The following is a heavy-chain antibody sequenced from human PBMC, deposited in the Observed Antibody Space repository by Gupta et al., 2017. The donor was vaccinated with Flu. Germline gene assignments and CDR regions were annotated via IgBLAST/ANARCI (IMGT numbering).Heavy chain of an antibody. CDR3: ARGDTYYKECFAC. CDR1: SNYV. Sequence: SNYVCCWILQPPGKGLEWSGSTEFSGCSSYHPSPTRRDIMSLFTSRNLFPLNFTTVTAADTAGYYCARGDTYYKECFACWGQGTLVTVSS. V-gene: IGHV4-4*07. CDR2: TEFSGCS. D-gene: IGHD2-21*02. J-gene: IGHJ4*02.